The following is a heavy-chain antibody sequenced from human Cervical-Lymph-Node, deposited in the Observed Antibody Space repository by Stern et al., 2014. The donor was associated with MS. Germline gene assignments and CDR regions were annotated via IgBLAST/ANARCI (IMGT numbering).Heavy chain of an antibody. CDR2: IIPIFGVQ. V-gene: IGHV1-69*01. Sequence: QVQLVESGAEVKKPGASVKVPCKSSGGSFNNYAVSWVRQAPGQGLEWMGGIIPIFGVQDYAWKFQGRVTIAADEASSTAYLEFNSLRLEDTAVYYCATNTATTYWYFDLWGRGTLVTVSS. J-gene: IGHJ2*01. CDR1: GGSFNNYA. CDR3: ATNTATTYWYFDL. D-gene: IGHD4-17*01.